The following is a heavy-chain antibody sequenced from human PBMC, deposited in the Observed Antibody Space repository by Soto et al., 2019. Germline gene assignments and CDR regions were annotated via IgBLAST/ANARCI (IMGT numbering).Heavy chain of an antibody. CDR2: IKEDGSDK. D-gene: IGHD6-25*01. V-gene: IGHV3-7*01. CDR1: GFTFNTYW. J-gene: IGHJ4*02. Sequence: EVQLVESGGDLVQPGGSLRLSCVPSGFTFNTYWMSWVRQAPGKGLEWVANIKEDGSDKYYVDSVKGRFTISRDNAKNLLYLQMNSLGAGDTAMYYCARFTRGSSGDYWGQGTLVTVSS. CDR3: ARFTRGSSGDY.